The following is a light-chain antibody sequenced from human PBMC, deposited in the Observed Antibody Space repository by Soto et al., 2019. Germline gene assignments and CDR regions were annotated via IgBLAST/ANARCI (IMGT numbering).Light chain of an antibody. J-gene: IGKJ1*01. CDR1: QSISNS. CDR3: QQYNRDWP. V-gene: IGKV1-5*03. Sequence: DIQMTQSPSTLSASVGDRVTITCRATQSISNSLAWYQQKPGKAPKLLIYKASSLESGVPSRFSGSGSGTEFTLTITHRQPDDFATYYCQQYNRDWPLGQGTKVEIK. CDR2: KAS.